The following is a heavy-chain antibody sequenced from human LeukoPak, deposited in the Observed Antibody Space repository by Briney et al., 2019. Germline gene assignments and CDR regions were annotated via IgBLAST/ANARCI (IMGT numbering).Heavy chain of an antibody. CDR3: ARELFNYYDSSGKEIDY. J-gene: IGHJ4*02. D-gene: IGHD3-22*01. V-gene: IGHV1-2*06. Sequence: VASVKVSCKASGYTFTGYYMHWVRQAPGQGLEWMSRINPNSGGTNYAQKFQGRFTMTRDKSISTAYMELSRLRSDDTAVYYCARELFNYYDSSGKEIDYWGQGTLVTVSS. CDR2: INPNSGGT. CDR1: GYTFTGYY.